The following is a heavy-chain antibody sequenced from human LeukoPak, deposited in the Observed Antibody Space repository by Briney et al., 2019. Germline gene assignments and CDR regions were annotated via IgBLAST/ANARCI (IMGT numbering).Heavy chain of an antibody. V-gene: IGHV5-51*01. CDR2: IYPGDSDT. Sequence: GESLKISCMGSGYRFTTYWIAWVRQMPGKGLEWMGIIYPGDSDTRYSPSFQGQVTISVDKSINTAYLQWRSLEASDTAMYYRARPDYSDDSGDNDAFDIWGQGTMVIVSS. CDR1: GYRFTTYW. CDR3: ARPDYSDDSGDNDAFDI. J-gene: IGHJ3*02. D-gene: IGHD3-22*01.